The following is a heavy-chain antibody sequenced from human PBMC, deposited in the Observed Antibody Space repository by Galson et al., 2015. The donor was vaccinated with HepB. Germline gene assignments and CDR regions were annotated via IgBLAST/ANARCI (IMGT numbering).Heavy chain of an antibody. CDR3: TYSGYDRSLQGY. CDR2: INPSGGST. CDR1: GYTFTSYY. Sequence: SVKVSCKASGYTFTSYYMHWVRQAPGQGLEWMGIINPSGGSTSYAQKFQGRVTMTRDTSTSTVYMELSSLRSEDTAVYYCTYSGYDRSLQGYWGQGTLVTVSS. D-gene: IGHD5-12*01. J-gene: IGHJ4*02. V-gene: IGHV1-46*01.